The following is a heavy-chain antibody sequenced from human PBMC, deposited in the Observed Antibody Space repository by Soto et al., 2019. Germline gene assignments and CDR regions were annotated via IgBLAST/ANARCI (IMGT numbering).Heavy chain of an antibody. Sequence: PSETLSLTCAVYGGSFIGYYCSCIRQPPFKWLEWIVEINHSGSTNYNPSLKSRVTISVDTSKNQFSLKLSSVTAADTAVYYCARGSMVRGAPTGYWGQGTLVTVSS. CDR3: ARGSMVRGAPTGY. CDR1: GGSFIGYY. V-gene: IGHV4-34*01. J-gene: IGHJ4*02. CDR2: INHSGST. D-gene: IGHD3-10*01.